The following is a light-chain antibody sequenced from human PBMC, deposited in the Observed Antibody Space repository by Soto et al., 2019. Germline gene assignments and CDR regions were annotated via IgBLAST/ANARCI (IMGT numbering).Light chain of an antibody. V-gene: IGKV3-15*01. CDR3: QQYNSWLWT. Sequence: EIVMTQSPATLSVSPGEGATLSCRASQSVSSKLAWYQQKPGQAPRLLIYGASTRATGIPARFSGNGSGTEFTLIISSLQSEDSAVYYCQQYNSWLWTLGQGTKVDIK. CDR2: GAS. CDR1: QSVSSK. J-gene: IGKJ1*01.